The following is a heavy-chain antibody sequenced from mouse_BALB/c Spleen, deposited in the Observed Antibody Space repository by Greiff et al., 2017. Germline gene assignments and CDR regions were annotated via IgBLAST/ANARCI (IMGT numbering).Heavy chain of an antibody. CDR2: IDPENGDT. Sequence: VQLQQSGAELVRSGASVKLSCTASGFNIKDYYMHWVKQRPEQGLEWIGWIDPENGDTEYAPKFQGKATMTADTSSNTAYLQLSSLTSEDTAVYYCNGGGGLRAWFAYWGQGTLVTVSA. CDR1: GFNIKDYY. V-gene: IGHV14-4*02. J-gene: IGHJ3*01. D-gene: IGHD2-4*01. CDR3: NGGGGLRAWFAY.